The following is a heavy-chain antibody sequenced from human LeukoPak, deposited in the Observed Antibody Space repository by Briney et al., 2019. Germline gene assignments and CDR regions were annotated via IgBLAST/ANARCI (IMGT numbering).Heavy chain of an antibody. D-gene: IGHD4-11*01. CDR2: INHSGST. V-gene: IGHV4-34*01. J-gene: IGHJ5*02. Sequence: PSETLSLTCAVYGGSFSGYYWSWICQPPGKGLEWIGEINHSGSTNYNPSLKSRVTISVDTSKNQFSLKLSSVTAADTAVYYCARGGVTTLVWFDPWGQGTLVTVSS. CDR1: GGSFSGYY. CDR3: ARGGVTTLVWFDP.